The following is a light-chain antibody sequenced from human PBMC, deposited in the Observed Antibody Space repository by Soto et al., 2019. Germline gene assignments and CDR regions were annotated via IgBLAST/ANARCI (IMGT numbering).Light chain of an antibody. CDR2: NNN. Sequence: QPVLTQPPSASGTPGQRVTISCSGSSSNIGSNTVNWYQQLPGTAPKLLIYNNNQRPSGVPDRFSGSKSGTSASLAISGLQSEDEADYYCAAWDDSLNVYVFGTGTKLTVL. CDR3: AAWDDSLNVYV. CDR1: SSNIGSNT. J-gene: IGLJ1*01. V-gene: IGLV1-44*01.